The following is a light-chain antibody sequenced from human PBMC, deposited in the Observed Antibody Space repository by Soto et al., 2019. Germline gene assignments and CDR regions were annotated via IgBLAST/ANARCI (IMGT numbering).Light chain of an antibody. V-gene: IGLV1-44*01. CDR3: AAWDDSLNGWV. Sequence: QSVLTQPPSASGTPGQRVSISCSGSSSNIGSNTVNWYQQLPGTAPKVLINSNNQRPSGVPDRFSGSKSGTSASLAISGLQSEDEADYYCAAWDDSLNGWVFGGGTKLTVL. CDR2: SNN. CDR1: SSNIGSNT. J-gene: IGLJ3*02.